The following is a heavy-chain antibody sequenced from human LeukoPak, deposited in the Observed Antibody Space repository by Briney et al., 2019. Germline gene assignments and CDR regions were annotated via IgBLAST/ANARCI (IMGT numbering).Heavy chain of an antibody. CDR3: ARDKLVGATTGSYFDL. CDR2: INQDGSER. J-gene: IGHJ2*01. D-gene: IGHD1-26*01. CDR1: GFTFTTYW. V-gene: IGHV3-7*01. Sequence: PGGSLRLSCAASGFTFTTYWMSWVRQAPGKGLEWVAIINQDGSERHYVDSVKGRFTISRDNEKNSLFLQMNTLRADDTAVYYCARDKLVGATTGSYFDLWGRGALVTVSS.